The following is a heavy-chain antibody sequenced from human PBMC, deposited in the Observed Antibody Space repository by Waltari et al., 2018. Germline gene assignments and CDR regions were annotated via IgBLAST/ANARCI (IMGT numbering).Heavy chain of an antibody. D-gene: IGHD2-15*01. J-gene: IGHJ4*02. CDR3: AADRGNGLYFDY. V-gene: IGHV4-4*02. CDR1: GASISSNYW. Sequence: QVQLQESGPGLANPSGTLSLTCVVSGASISSNYWWSWVRQSPGKGLEWIGQIHQSGNTSSTPSPQSLVSISVDKSKNQFSPSLYFVNDADSAVYYCAADRGNGLYFDYWGQGTQFTVSS. CDR2: IHQSGNT.